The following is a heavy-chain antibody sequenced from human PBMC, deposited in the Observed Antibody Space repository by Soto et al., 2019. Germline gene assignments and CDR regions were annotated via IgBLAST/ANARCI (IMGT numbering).Heavy chain of an antibody. Sequence: QVQLVQSGAEVKKPGASVKVSCKVSGFALIALSMHWVRQAPGEGLEWMGAFDPEDGKKIYAQKFQGRVTMTEDTSTDTAYMELSSLRSEDTAVYYCSSMNYDLSLDVWGQGTAVTVSS. J-gene: IGHJ6*02. D-gene: IGHD3-3*01. CDR1: GFALIALS. V-gene: IGHV1-24*01. CDR2: FDPEDGKK. CDR3: SSMNYDLSLDV.